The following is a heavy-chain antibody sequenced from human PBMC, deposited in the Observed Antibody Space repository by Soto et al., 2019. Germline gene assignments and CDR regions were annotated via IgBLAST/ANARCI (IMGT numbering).Heavy chain of an antibody. CDR1: GFTFSTSA. D-gene: IGHD2-8*02. J-gene: IGHJ4*02. V-gene: IGHV3-21*02. CDR2: INSGSSHV. Sequence: DVQLVESGGGLVKPGGSLRLSCEASGFTFSTSAMHWVRQAPGKGLEWVASINSGSSHVKYADSVKGRFTISRDNANNSLSLHLSSLRFDATAIWCCESAGGCFDYWGQGTLVTVSS. CDR3: ESAGGCFDY.